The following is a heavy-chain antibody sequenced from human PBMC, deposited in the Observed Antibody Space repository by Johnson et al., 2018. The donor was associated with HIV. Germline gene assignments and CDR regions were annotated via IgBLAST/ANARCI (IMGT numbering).Heavy chain of an antibody. CDR3: ARGPHEVVVVAATSAFEI. CDR1: GFTFSTYG. D-gene: IGHD2-15*01. CDR2: IRGTGGTT. J-gene: IGHJ3*02. Sequence: VQRVESGGGLVQPGGSLRISCVASGFTFSTYGLTSVRQAPGKGLQRVSAIRGTGGTTYYADSVRGRFSISRDNSKNTLYLQMNSLRAEDTAVYYCARGPHEVVVVAATSAFEIWGHGTMVTVSS. V-gene: IGHV3-23*04.